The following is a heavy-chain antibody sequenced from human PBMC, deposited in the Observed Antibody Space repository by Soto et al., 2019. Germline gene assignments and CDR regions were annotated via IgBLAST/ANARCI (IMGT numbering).Heavy chain of an antibody. CDR3: ATSSPAFDY. V-gene: IGHV1-18*01. CDR1: GYTFTSFG. Sequence: ASVKVSCKTSGYTFTSFGISWVRQAPGQGLEWMGWITTDKGKTNYAQKFQGRVTMTTDTSTSTAYMELRSLRSDDTAVYYCATSSPAFDYSGQGILVTVSA. CDR2: ITTDKGKT. J-gene: IGHJ4*02.